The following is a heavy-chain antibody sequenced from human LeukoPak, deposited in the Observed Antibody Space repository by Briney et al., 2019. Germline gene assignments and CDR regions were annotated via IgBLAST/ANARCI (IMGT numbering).Heavy chain of an antibody. V-gene: IGHV4-59*01. Sequence: SETPSLPCTVSGGSISTYYWSWLRQPPGKGLEWIGYIYYSGNTNCNPSLNSRLTISVDTSKNQFSLNLSSVTAADTAVYYCARVGTYAFDVWGQGTMVTVSS. CDR1: GGSISTYY. CDR3: ARVGTYAFDV. D-gene: IGHD1-14*01. CDR2: IYYSGNT. J-gene: IGHJ3*01.